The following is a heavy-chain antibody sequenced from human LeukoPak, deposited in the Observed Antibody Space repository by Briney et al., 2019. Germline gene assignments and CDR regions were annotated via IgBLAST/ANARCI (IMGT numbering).Heavy chain of an antibody. J-gene: IGHJ4*02. D-gene: IGHD3-3*01. CDR1: GGSISSYY. Sequence: PSETLSLTCTVSGGSISSYYWSWIRQPPGKGLEWIGSIYYSGSTSYNPSLKSRVTISVDTSKNQFSLKLSSVTAADTAVYYCASLRERSYYARGFDYWGQGTLVTVSS. V-gene: IGHV4-59*05. CDR2: IYYSGST. CDR3: ASLRERSYYARGFDY.